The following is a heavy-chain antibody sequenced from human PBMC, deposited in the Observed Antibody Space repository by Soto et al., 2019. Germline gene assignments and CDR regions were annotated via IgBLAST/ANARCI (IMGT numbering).Heavy chain of an antibody. J-gene: IGHJ4*02. CDR3: ARENDYVWGSYRLYYFDY. V-gene: IGHV1-69*12. D-gene: IGHD3-16*02. Sequence: QVQLVQSGAEVKKPGSSVKVSCKASGGTFSSYAISWVRQAPGQGLEWMGGIIPIFGTANYAQKFQGRVTITADESTSTAYMELSSLRSEDTAVDYCARENDYVWGSYRLYYFDYWGQGTLVTVSS. CDR2: IIPIFGTA. CDR1: GGTFSSYA.